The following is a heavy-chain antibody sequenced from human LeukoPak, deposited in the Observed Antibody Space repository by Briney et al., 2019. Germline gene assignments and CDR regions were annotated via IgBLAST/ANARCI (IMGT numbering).Heavy chain of an antibody. J-gene: IGHJ5*02. Sequence: PSQTLSLTCTVSGGSINSGSCYWSWIRQPAGKGLEWIGRIYTTGSTNYNPSLKSRLTISVDTSKNQFSLKLNSVTAADTAVYYCARRPGGDNWNYASFLHPWGQGTLVTVSS. D-gene: IGHD1-7*01. CDR1: GGSINSGSCY. CDR2: IYTTGST. CDR3: ARRPGGDNWNYASFLHP. V-gene: IGHV4-61*02.